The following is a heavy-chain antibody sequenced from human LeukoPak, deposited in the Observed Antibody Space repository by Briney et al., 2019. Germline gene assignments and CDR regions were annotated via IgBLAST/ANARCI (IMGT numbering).Heavy chain of an antibody. CDR1: GFTFSSDD. J-gene: IGHJ4*02. D-gene: IGHD2-8*02. CDR3: ATYRQVLLPFES. V-gene: IGHV3-23*01. Sequence: PGGTLRLSCAASGFTFSSDDMSWVRQAPGKGLEWVSGISGSGGSTYYADSVKGRFTISRDNSKSTLSLQMNSLRAEDTAIYYCATYRQVLLPFESWGQGTLVTVSS. CDR2: ISGSGGST.